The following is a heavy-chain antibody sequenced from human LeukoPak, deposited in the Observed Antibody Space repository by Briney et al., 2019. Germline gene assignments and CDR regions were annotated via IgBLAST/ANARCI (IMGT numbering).Heavy chain of an antibody. CDR1: GGSFSGYY. J-gene: IGHJ6*03. V-gene: IGHV4-34*01. Sequence: PSETLSLTCAVYGGSFSGYYWSWIRQPPGKGLEWIGEINHSGSTNYNPSLKSRVTISVDTSKNQFSLKLSSVTAADTAVYYCARRLLTFAGVIVHYYYYYMDVWGKGTTVTISS. CDR2: INHSGST. CDR3: ARRLLTFAGVIVHYYYYYMDV. D-gene: IGHD3-16*02.